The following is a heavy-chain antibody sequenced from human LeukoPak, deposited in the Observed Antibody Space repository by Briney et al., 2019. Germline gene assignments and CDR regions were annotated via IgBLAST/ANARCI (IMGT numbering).Heavy chain of an antibody. D-gene: IGHD3-22*01. CDR3: ARGGLDYYDSSGSLYAFDI. Sequence: GGSLSLSCAASGFTFSSYWMHWVRQAPGKGLVWVSRINSDGTSTTYADSVKGRFTISRDNAKNTLYLQMNSLRAEDTAVFYCARGGLDYYDSSGSLYAFDIWGQGTLVTVSS. CDR2: INSDGTST. V-gene: IGHV3-74*01. J-gene: IGHJ3*02. CDR1: GFTFSSYW.